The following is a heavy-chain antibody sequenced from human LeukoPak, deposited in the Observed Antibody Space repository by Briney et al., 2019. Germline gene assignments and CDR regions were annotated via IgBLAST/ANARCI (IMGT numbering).Heavy chain of an antibody. V-gene: IGHV4-4*07. D-gene: IGHD2-21*02. J-gene: IGHJ5*01. CDR1: GGSISSYY. CDR3: ARGESSYCSGGCYFAS. Sequence: SETLSLTCTVSGGSISSYYWSWIRQPAGRGLEWMGRIHTSGSTNYNPSLKSRVTMSGDTSKNQFSLKLSSVTAADMAVYYCARGESSYCSGGCYFASWGQGTLVTISS. CDR2: IHTSGST.